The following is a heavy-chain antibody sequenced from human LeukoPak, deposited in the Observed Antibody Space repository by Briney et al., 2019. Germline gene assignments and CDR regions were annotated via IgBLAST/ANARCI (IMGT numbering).Heavy chain of an antibody. V-gene: IGHV4-38-2*01. CDR3: ARGRRGTIFGVVTSNGYLYYYYYMDV. CDR2: IFHSGST. CDR1: AYSISSGYY. Sequence: PSETLSLTCAVSAYSISSGYYWGWIRQPPGKGLEWIGTIFHSGSTYYNPSLKSRVTISVDTSKNQFSLKLSSVTAADTAVYYCARGRRGTIFGVVTSNGYLYYYYYMDVWGKGTTVTVSS. D-gene: IGHD3-3*01. J-gene: IGHJ6*03.